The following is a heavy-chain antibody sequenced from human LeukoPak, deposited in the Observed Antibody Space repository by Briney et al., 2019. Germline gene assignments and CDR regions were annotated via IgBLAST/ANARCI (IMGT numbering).Heavy chain of an antibody. CDR1: GFTFDDYA. V-gene: IGHV3-9*03. CDR2: ISWSGGSK. D-gene: IGHD1-26*01. Sequence: GGSLRLSCAASGFTFDDYAMHWVRQAPGKGLEWASGISWSGGSKGYADSVKGRFTISRDNAKNSLYLQMNSLRVEDMAFYYCAKGGGSYLEYFQHWGQGTLVTVSS. J-gene: IGHJ1*01. CDR3: AKGGGSYLEYFQH.